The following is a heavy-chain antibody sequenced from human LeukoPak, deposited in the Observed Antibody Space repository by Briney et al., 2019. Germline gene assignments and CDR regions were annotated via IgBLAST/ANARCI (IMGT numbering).Heavy chain of an antibody. Sequence: ASVKVSCKTSGYTFTSYGISWVRQAPGQGLEWMGWMSAYNGNTSYAQKFQGRVTMTRDTSTTTAYMELRSLRSDDTALYYCTGGGYSYGSLRHWGQGSLVTVSS. D-gene: IGHD5-18*01. CDR1: GYTFTSYG. V-gene: IGHV1-18*01. CDR2: MSAYNGNT. J-gene: IGHJ4*02. CDR3: TGGGYSYGSLRH.